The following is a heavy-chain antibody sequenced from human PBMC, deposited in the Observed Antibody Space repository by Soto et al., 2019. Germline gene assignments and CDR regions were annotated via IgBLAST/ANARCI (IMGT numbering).Heavy chain of an antibody. CDR3: AKETYSGPLDY. CDR1: GFTFSSYG. V-gene: IGHV3-30*18. CDR2: ISYDGSNK. Sequence: QVQLVESGGGVVQPGRSLRLSCAASGFTFSSYGMHWVRQAPGKGLEWVAVISYDGSNKYYADSVKGRFTISRDNSKNTLYQQMNSLRAEDTVVYYCAKETYSGPLDYWGQGTLVTVSS. D-gene: IGHD2-15*01. J-gene: IGHJ4*02.